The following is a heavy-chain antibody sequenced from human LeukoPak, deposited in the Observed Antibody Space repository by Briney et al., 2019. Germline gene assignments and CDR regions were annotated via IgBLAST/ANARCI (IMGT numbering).Heavy chain of an antibody. CDR3: ARQLTPPFFDY. J-gene: IGHJ4*02. CDR1: GGSISSSSYY. CDR2: IYYSGST. Sequence: SETLSLTCTVSGGSISSSSYYWGWIRQPPGKGLEWIGSIYYSGSTYYNPSLKSRVTISVNTSKNQFSLKLSSVTAADTAVYYCARQLTPPFFDYWGQGTLVTVSS. V-gene: IGHV4-39*01.